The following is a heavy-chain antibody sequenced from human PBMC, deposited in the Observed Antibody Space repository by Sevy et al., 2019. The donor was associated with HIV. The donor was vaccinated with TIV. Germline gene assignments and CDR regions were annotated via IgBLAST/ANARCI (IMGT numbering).Heavy chain of an antibody. CDR3: ATHAGIAAAGRVFDY. D-gene: IGHD6-13*01. CDR2: TRNKPDGYTT. Sequence: RGSLRLSCVASGFTFSDHYMEWVRQAPGKGLEWVGRTRNKPDGYTTEYAASVKGRFTISRDESNNSLYVQMNSLKAEDTAVYYCATHAGIAAAGRVFDYWGQGTLVTVSS. V-gene: IGHV3-72*01. J-gene: IGHJ4*02. CDR1: GFTFSDHY.